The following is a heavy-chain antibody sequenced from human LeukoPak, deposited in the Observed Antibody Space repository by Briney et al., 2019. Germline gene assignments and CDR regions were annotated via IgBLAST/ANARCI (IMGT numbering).Heavy chain of an antibody. V-gene: IGHV3-66*02. D-gene: IGHD5-24*01. Sequence: GGSLRLSCAASGFTVSSNYISWVRQAPGKGLEWVSVIYSGGSTYYADSVKGRFTISRDNSKNTLYLQMNSLRAEDTAVYYCASPVEMATIFDFDYWGQGTLVTVSS. CDR3: ASPVEMATIFDFDY. CDR2: IYSGGST. CDR1: GFTVSSNY. J-gene: IGHJ4*02.